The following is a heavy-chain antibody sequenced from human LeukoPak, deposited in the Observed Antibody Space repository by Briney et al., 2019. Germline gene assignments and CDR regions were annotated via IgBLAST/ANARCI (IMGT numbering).Heavy chain of an antibody. CDR1: GGPISSYY. Sequence: SETLSLTCTVSGGPISSYYWSWIRQPAGKGLEWIGRIYTSGSTNYNPSLKSRVTMSVDTSKNQFSLKLSSVTAADTAVYYCEREDLAVTQGAYYYYYYMDVWGKGTTVTVSS. V-gene: IGHV4-4*07. CDR3: EREDLAVTQGAYYYYYYMDV. J-gene: IGHJ6*03. D-gene: IGHD2-21*02. CDR2: IYTSGST.